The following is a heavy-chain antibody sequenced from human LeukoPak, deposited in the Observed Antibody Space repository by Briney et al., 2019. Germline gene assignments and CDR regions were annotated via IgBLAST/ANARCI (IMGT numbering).Heavy chain of an antibody. V-gene: IGHV1-69*04. CDR2: IIPILGIA. D-gene: IGHD3-22*01. CDR3: ARTHDSSGYRYYYGMDV. J-gene: IGHJ6*02. CDR1: GGTFSSYA. Sequence: ASVKVSCKASGGTFSSYAISWVRPAPGQGLEWMGRIIPILGIANYAQKFQGGVTITADKSTSTAYMELSSLRPEDTAVYYCARTHDSSGYRYYYGMDVWGQGTTVTVSS.